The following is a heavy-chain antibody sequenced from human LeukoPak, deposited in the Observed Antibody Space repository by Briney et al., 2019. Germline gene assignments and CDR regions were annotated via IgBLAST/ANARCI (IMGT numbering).Heavy chain of an antibody. J-gene: IGHJ4*02. V-gene: IGHV3-74*01. CDR3: ARGSDVWGRSFDY. D-gene: IGHD3-16*01. Sequence: GGSLRLSCAASGFTFTNYWMHWVRQVSGKGLVWVSRINSDGSGTRYADFVKGRFTISRDIAKNSLYLQMNSLRAEDTAVYYCARGSDVWGRSFDYWGQGTLVTVSS. CDR1: GFTFTNYW. CDR2: INSDGSGT.